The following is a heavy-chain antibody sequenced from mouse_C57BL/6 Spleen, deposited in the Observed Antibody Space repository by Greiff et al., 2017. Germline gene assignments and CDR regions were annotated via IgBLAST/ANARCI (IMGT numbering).Heavy chain of an antibody. J-gene: IGHJ4*01. Sequence: EVKVVESGGGLVKPGGSLKLSCAASGFTFSDYGMHWVRQAPEKGLEWVAYISSGSSTIYYADTVKGRFTISRDNAKNTLFIQMTSLRSEDTAMYYCTGTDAMDDWGQGTSVTVAS. CDR2: ISSGSSTI. V-gene: IGHV5-17*01. CDR3: TGTDAMDD. CDR1: GFTFSDYG. D-gene: IGHD4-1*01.